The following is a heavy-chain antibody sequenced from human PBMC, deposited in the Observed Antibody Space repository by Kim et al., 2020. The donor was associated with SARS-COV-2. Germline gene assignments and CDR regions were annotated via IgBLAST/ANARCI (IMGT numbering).Heavy chain of an antibody. J-gene: IGHJ6*02. CDR3: ARGRRPMIVGGSWGMDV. V-gene: IGHV3-72*01. CDR2: IRNKANSYTT. Sequence: GGSLRLSCAASGFTFSDHYMDWVRQAPGKGLEWVGRIRNKANSYTTEYAASVKGRFTISRDDSKNSLHLQMNSLKIEDTAVYYCARGRRPMIVGGSWGMDVWGQGTTVTVSS. CDR1: GFTFSDHY. D-gene: IGHD3-22*01.